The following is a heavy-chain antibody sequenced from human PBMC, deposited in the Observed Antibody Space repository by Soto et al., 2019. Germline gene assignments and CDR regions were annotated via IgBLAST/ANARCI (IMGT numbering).Heavy chain of an antibody. V-gene: IGHV3-48*03. J-gene: IGHJ5*02. CDR3: TRGTWGSDWYDP. D-gene: IGHD3-16*01. CDR1: GFTFSDYE. CDR2: ISGSGRTI. Sequence: EVQLVESGGGLVQPGGSLRLSCAVSGFTFSDYEMNWVRQAPGKGLEWVSYISGSGRTIYYADSVKGRFTISRANAKNSLYLQMNSLGAEDTAFYYCTRGTWGSDWYDPWGQGTLVTVSS.